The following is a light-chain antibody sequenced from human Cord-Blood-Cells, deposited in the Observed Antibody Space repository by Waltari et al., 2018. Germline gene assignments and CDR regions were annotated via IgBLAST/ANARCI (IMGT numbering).Light chain of an antibody. V-gene: IGLV1-40*01. Sequence: QSVLTQPHSVSGPPRQRVTISCTGPSSNIGAGYDVHWYQQLPGTAPKLLIYGNSNRPSGVPDRVSGSKSGTSASLAITGLQAEDEADYYCQSYDSSLSGSVVFGGGTKLTVL. J-gene: IGLJ2*01. CDR3: QSYDSSLSGSVV. CDR2: GNS. CDR1: SSNIGAGYD.